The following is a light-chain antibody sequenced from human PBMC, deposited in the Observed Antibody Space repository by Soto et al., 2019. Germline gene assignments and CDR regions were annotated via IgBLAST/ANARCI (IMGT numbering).Light chain of an antibody. J-gene: IGLJ3*02. Sequence: QAVVTQPPSVSGAPGQKVTISCTRSSSNIGAAYDVHWYQHLPGTAPKLLIYGNNNRPSGVPDRFSGSKSGTSASLAITGLQAEDEADHYCQSYDSSLSGWVFGGGTKLTVL. CDR1: SSNIGAAYD. CDR2: GNN. CDR3: QSYDSSLSGWV. V-gene: IGLV1-40*01.